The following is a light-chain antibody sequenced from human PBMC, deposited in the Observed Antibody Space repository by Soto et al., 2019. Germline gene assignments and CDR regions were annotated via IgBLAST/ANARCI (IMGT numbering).Light chain of an antibody. Sequence: IQMTQSPSSLSASVGDRVTITCRASQGVRNDLGWYQQKPGQAPKLLIFAASSLQSGVPSRFSGSRSGPDFTLTISSLQPEDFATYYCQQSYSSPPTFGQGTKVDI. CDR2: AAS. J-gene: IGKJ1*01. CDR3: QQSYSSPPT. CDR1: QGVRND. V-gene: IGKV1-39*01.